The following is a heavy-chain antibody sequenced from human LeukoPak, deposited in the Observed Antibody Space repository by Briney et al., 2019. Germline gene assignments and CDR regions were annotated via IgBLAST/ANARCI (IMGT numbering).Heavy chain of an antibody. J-gene: IGHJ6*02. Sequence: SETLSLTCAVYGGSFSGYYWSWIRQPPGKGLEWIGEINHSGSTNYNPSLKSRVTISVDTSKNQFSLKLSSVTAADTAVYYCARGSGGDHSYYYYYYGMDVWGQGTTVTVSS. V-gene: IGHV4-34*01. CDR2: INHSGST. CDR3: ARGSGGDHSYYYYYYGMDV. CDR1: GGSFSGYY. D-gene: IGHD2-21*02.